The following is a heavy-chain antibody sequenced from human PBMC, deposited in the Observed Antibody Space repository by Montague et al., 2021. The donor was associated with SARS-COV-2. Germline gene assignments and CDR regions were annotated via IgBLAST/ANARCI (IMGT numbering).Heavy chain of an antibody. V-gene: IGHV4-39*01. CDR2: IHYSGIT. D-gene: IGHD2-2*01. J-gene: IGHJ4*02. Sequence: SETLSLTCTVSGDSISSGYFYWGWIRQPPGKGLEWVGTIHYSGITYYNPSLKSRVTISVDTSRNQFSLKLSSVTAADTAIYYCARHLAISGPAAVSDYWGQGTPVTGSS. CDR1: GDSISSGYFY. CDR3: ARHLAISGPAAVSDY.